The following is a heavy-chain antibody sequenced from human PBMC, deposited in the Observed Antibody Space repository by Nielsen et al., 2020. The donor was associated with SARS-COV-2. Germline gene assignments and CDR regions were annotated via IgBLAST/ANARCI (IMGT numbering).Heavy chain of an antibody. CDR3: ASSADFWSGYPDY. Sequence: SETLSLTCAVYGGSFSGYYWSWIRQPPGKGLEWIGEINHRGSTNYNPSLKSRVTISVDTSKNQFSLKLSSVTAADTAVYYCASSADFWSGYPDYWGQGTLVTVSS. CDR1: GGSFSGYY. CDR2: INHRGST. J-gene: IGHJ4*02. D-gene: IGHD3-3*01. V-gene: IGHV4-34*01.